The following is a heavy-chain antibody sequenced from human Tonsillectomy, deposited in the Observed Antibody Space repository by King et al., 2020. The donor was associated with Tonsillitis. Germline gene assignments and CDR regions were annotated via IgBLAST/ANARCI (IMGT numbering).Heavy chain of an antibody. CDR1: GGSISSSSYY. J-gene: IGHJ4*02. Sequence: QLQESGPGLVKPSETLSLTCTVSGGSISSSSYYWGWIRQPPGKGLEWIGSIYYSGSTYYNPSLKSRVTISVDTSKNQFSLKLSSVTAADTAVYYCARHGYYYVSSGYYYILNFDYWGQGTLVTVSS. D-gene: IGHD3-22*01. CDR2: IYYSGST. CDR3: ARHGYYYVSSGYYYILNFDY. V-gene: IGHV4-39*01.